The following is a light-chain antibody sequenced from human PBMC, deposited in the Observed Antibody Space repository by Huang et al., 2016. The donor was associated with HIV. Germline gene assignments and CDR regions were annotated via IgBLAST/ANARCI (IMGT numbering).Light chain of an antibody. Sequence: EIALTQSPATLSLSPGERATLSCRASQSVRSYLAWYQQKPGQAPRLLIYDTSVRATGGPGMIRGSGSGSDFTLTISSLEPEDFAIYFCQQRSNWPLTFGGGTKVEIK. V-gene: IGKV3-11*01. CDR1: QSVRSY. CDR3: QQRSNWPLT. CDR2: DTS. J-gene: IGKJ4*01.